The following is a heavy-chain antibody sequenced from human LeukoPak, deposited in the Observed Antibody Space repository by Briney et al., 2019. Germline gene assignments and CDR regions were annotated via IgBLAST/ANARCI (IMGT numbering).Heavy chain of an antibody. D-gene: IGHD1-26*01. Sequence: GGSLRLSCAASGFTFSSNWMHWVRQAPGKGLVWVSRINEDGSTTNYADSVKGRSTIFRDNAKNTLYLQMNSLRAEDTAVYYCVRDLGGRSGHWGQGTLVTDSS. CDR2: INEDGSTT. J-gene: IGHJ4*02. V-gene: IGHV3-74*01. CDR1: GFTFSSNW. CDR3: VRDLGGRSGH.